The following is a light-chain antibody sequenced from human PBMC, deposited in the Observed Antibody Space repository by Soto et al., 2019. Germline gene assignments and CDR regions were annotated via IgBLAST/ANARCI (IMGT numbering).Light chain of an antibody. CDR3: SSYTSRSVV. CDR1: SSDVGGYNY. CDR2: DVS. V-gene: IGLV2-14*01. Sequence: QSAPTQPASVSGSPGQSITISCTGTSSDVGGYNYVSWYQQHPGKAPKLMIYDVSNRPSGVSNRFSGSKSGNTASLTISGLQAEDEADYYCSSYTSRSVVFGGGTQLTVL. J-gene: IGLJ2*01.